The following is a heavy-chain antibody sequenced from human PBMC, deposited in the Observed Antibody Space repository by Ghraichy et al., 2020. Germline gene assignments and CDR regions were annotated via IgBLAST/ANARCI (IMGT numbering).Heavy chain of an antibody. V-gene: IGHV4-31*03. J-gene: IGHJ4*02. Sequence: SETLSLTCTVSGGSISSGDFYLSWMRHHPGTGLEWIGYMYYSGRAYYNPSLKNRVTFPIDTSTNHFSLKLTSVTTADTAVDYCSGDPGDDYFGLWGQGTLFPV. CDR1: GGSISSGDFY. D-gene: IGHD7-27*01. CDR2: MYYSGRA. CDR3: SGDPGDDYFGL.